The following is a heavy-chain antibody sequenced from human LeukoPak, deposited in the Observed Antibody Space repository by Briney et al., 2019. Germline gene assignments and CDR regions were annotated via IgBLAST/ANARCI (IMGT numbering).Heavy chain of an antibody. CDR3: ARAAGELELRTDGSYYYYYYMDV. CDR1: GDSVSSNSAA. CDR2: TYYRSKWYN. J-gene: IGHJ6*03. D-gene: IGHD1-7*01. V-gene: IGHV6-1*01. Sequence: TSQTLSLTCAISGDSVSSNSAAWNWIRQSPSRGLEWLGRTYYRSKWYNDYAVSVKSRITINPDTSKNQFSLQLNSVTPEDTAVYYCARAAGELELRTDGSYYYYYYMDVWCKGTTVTVSS.